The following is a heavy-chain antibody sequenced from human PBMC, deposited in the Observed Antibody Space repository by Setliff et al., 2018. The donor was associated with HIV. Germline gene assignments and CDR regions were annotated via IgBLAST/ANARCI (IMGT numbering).Heavy chain of an antibody. CDR2: ISQSGTT. V-gene: IGHV4-39*07. J-gene: IGHJ4*02. Sequence: SETLSLTCIVSGGSISPTNYCWGWIRQSPGKGLEWIGEISQSGTTHYNPSLKRRVTISEDTSKSQLSMKLTSVAAADTAIYYCARGKGGIDGPVEFDNWGQGTPVTVSS. CDR1: GGSISPTNYC. D-gene: IGHD1-1*01. CDR3: ARGKGGIDGPVEFDN.